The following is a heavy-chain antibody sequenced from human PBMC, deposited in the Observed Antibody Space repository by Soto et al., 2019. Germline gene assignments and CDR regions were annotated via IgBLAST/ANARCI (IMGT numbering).Heavy chain of an antibody. J-gene: IGHJ5*02. CDR2: IYYSGNT. Sequence: SETLSLTCTVSGGSINSYYWGWIRQPPGKELEWIGSIYYSGNTYYNPSLKSRLTISVDTSKNQFSLKLTSVTAADTAVYYCARHGSGTFSWGQGTLVTVSS. CDR3: ARHGSGTFS. CDR1: GGSINSYY. V-gene: IGHV4-39*01. D-gene: IGHD6-13*01.